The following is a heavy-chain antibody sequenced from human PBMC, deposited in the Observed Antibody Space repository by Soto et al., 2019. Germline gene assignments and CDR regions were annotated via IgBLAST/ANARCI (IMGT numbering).Heavy chain of an antibody. CDR3: ARVRFLEWLLYFDY. CDR1: GFTFSDYY. J-gene: IGHJ4*02. CDR2: ISSSSSYT. D-gene: IGHD3-3*01. V-gene: IGHV3-11*06. Sequence: QVQLVESGGGLVKPGGSLRLSCAASGFTFSDYYMSWIRQAPGKGLEWVSYISSSSSYTNYADSVKGRFTISRDNAKNSLYLQMNSLRAEDTAVYYCARVRFLEWLLYFDYWGQGPLVTVSS.